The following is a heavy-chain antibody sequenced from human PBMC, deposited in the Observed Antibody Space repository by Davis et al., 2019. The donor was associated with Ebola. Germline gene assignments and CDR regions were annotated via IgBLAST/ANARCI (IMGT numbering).Heavy chain of an antibody. CDR3: ARGDTASWRGY. CDR1: GFNFNDYN. CDR2: ISRSSYAI. J-gene: IGHJ4*02. Sequence: PGGSLRLSCVASGFNFNDYNMNWVRQAPGKGLEWVSSISRSSYAIHYADSVKGRFTISRDNAKKSLYLQMDSLRVEDTAIYFCARGDTASWRGYWGQGIAVTVFS. D-gene: IGHD2-2*01. V-gene: IGHV3-21*01.